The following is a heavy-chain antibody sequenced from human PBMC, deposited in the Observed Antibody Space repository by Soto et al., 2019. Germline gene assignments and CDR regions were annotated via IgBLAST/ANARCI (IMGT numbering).Heavy chain of an antibody. Sequence: ASVKVSCKASGYTFTGYYMYWVRQAPGQGLEWMGWINPNSGGTNYAQKFQGRVTMTRDTSISTAYMELSRLRSDDTAVYYCASGRGSYSNITPVDYWGQGTLVTVLL. V-gene: IGHV1-2*02. D-gene: IGHD1-26*01. CDR2: INPNSGGT. CDR1: GYTFTGYY. J-gene: IGHJ4*02. CDR3: ASGRGSYSNITPVDY.